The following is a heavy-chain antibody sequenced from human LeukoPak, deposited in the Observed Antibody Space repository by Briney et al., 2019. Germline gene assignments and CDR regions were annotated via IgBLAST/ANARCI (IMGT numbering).Heavy chain of an antibody. J-gene: IGHJ4*02. D-gene: IGHD3-10*01. CDR1: GDTFSSNSAA. CDR2: TYYRSKLYN. Sequence: PSQTLSLTCALSGDTFSSNSAAWDWIRPSPSRGLEWLGRTYYRSKLYNDYAVSVKSRITINPDTSKNQFSLQLNAVTPEDTAVYYCVRELYFGSGTYYPAFDSWGQGTLVTVSS. CDR3: VRELYFGSGTYYPAFDS. V-gene: IGHV6-1*01.